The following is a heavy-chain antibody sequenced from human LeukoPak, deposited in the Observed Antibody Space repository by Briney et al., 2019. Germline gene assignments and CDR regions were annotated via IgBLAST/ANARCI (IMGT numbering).Heavy chain of an antibody. V-gene: IGHV7-4-1*02. Sequence: ASVKVSFTASGYTFTNYAMNWVRQAPGQGLEWMGWINTNTGNPTYAQGFTGRFVFSLVTSVSTAYLQISSLKTEDTAVYYCARGNYYVDYWGQGTLVTVSS. J-gene: IGHJ4*02. CDR1: GYTFTNYA. CDR2: INTNTGNP. CDR3: ARGNYYVDY. D-gene: IGHD3-10*01.